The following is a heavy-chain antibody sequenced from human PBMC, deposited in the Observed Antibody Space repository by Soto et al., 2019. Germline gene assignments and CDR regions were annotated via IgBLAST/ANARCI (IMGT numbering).Heavy chain of an antibody. V-gene: IGHV3-13*01. CDR2: LGGAGAR. Sequence: GGSLRLSCAAFGFTYRSYDMHWVRHFPGKGLEWVSSLGGAGAREYAGSVRGRFTISRDNAKNSLYLQMDSLRVGDTAVYYCTRATFGVGMDLWGQGTPVTVSS. J-gene: IGHJ6*02. CDR3: TRATFGVGMDL. D-gene: IGHD3-10*01. CDR1: GFTYRSYD.